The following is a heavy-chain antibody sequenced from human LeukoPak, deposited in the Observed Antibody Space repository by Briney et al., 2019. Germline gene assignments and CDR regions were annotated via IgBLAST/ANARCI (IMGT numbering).Heavy chain of an antibody. D-gene: IGHD3-10*01. CDR3: ARGYYYGSGSYTVRNHAFDI. V-gene: IGHV4-39*01. CDR1: GGSISGSSYY. J-gene: IGHJ3*02. CDR2: IYYSGST. Sequence: SETLSLTCTVSGGSISGSSYYWGWIRQPPGKGLEWIGSIYYSGSTYYNPSLKSRVTISVDTSKNQFSLKLSSVTAADTAVYYCARGYYYGSGSYTVRNHAFDIWGQGTMVTVSS.